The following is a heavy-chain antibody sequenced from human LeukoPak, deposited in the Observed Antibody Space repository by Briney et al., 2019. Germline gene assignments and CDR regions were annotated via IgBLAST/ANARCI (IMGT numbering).Heavy chain of an antibody. CDR1: RFTFSSYV. Sequence: PGGSLRLSCAASRFTFSSYVMSWVRQAPGKGLEWVSAISGSGGSTYYADSVKGRFTISRDNSKNTLYLQMNSLRAEDTAVYYCAEPLGYCSGGSCSYYYYGMDVWGQGTTVTVSS. V-gene: IGHV3-23*01. J-gene: IGHJ6*02. D-gene: IGHD2-15*01. CDR3: AEPLGYCSGGSCSYYYYGMDV. CDR2: ISGSGGST.